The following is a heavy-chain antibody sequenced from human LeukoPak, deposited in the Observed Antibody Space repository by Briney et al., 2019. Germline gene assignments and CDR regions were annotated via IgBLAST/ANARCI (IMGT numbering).Heavy chain of an antibody. CDR1: GYTFTGYY. Sequence: ASVKVSCKASGYTFTGYYMHWVRQAPGQGLEWMGWINPNSGGTNYAQKFQGRVTMTRDTSISTAYMELSRLRSDDTAVYYCARDPGVLERATPDYWAREPLVTVSS. CDR2: INPNSGGT. V-gene: IGHV1-2*02. CDR3: ARDPGVLERATPDY. J-gene: IGHJ4*02. D-gene: IGHD5-24*01.